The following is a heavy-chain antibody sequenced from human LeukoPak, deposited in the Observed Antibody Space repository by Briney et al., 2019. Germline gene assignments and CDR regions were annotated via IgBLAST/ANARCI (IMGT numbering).Heavy chain of an antibody. J-gene: IGHJ2*01. CDR2: IRYDGSNK. V-gene: IGHV3-30*02. Sequence: PGGSLRLSCAASGFTFSSYGMHWVRQAPGKGLEWVAFIRYDGSNKYYADSVKGRFTISRDNSKNTLYLQINSLRAEDTAVYYCAKAGYYYDSSGYYYDRSRYFDLWGRGTLVTVSS. CDR3: AKAGYYYDSSGYYYDRSRYFDL. D-gene: IGHD3-22*01. CDR1: GFTFSSYG.